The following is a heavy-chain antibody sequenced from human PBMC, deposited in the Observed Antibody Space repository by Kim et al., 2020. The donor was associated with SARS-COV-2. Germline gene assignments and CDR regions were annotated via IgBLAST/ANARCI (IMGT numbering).Heavy chain of an antibody. J-gene: IGHJ4*02. CDR3: AGAGLIVVVVAAYSSIDY. CDR1: GYTFTSYY. Sequence: ASVKVSCKASGYTFTSYYMHCVRQAPGQGLEWMGIINLSSGSTRYAQKFQGRVPMTRDTSTSTVYLELSSLRSEDTAAYFCAGAGLIVVVVAAYSSIDYWGQGTLCTVTS. V-gene: IGHV1-46*01. D-gene: IGHD2-15*01. CDR2: INLSSGST.